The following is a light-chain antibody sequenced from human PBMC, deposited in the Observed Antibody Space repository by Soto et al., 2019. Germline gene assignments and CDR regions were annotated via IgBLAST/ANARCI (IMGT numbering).Light chain of an antibody. Sequence: QSVLTQPASVSGSPGQSITISCTGTSSDVGGYNCVSWYQQHPAKAPKLIIYEVNNRPSGVSNRFSGSKSGNTASLTISGLQAEDEADYYCCSHTRSSTYVFGTGTRSPS. CDR3: CSHTRSSTYV. V-gene: IGLV2-14*01. CDR1: SSDVGGYNC. CDR2: EVN. J-gene: IGLJ1*01.